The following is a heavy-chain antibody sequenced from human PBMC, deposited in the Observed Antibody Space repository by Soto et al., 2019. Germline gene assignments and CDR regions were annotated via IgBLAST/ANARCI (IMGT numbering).Heavy chain of an antibody. CDR1: GFTFSSYA. D-gene: IGHD3-22*01. Sequence: GGSLRLSCAASGFTFSSYAMHWVRQAPGKGLEWVAVISYDGSNKYYADSVKGRFTISRDNSKNTLHLQMNSLRAEDTAVYYCARAHDYYDSSGYYYGYFDYWGQGTLVTVSS. CDR2: ISYDGSNK. CDR3: ARAHDYYDSSGYYYGYFDY. V-gene: IGHV3-30-3*01. J-gene: IGHJ4*02.